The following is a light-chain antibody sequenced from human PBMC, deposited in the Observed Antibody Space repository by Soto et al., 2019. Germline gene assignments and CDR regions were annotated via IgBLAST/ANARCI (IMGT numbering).Light chain of an antibody. CDR2: EVT. CDR1: SSDVGGYNY. CDR3: SSFSTSDTLEV. V-gene: IGLV2-14*01. J-gene: IGLJ1*01. Sequence: QSALTQPASVSGSPGQSITISCTGTSSDVGGYNYVSWYQQYPGKVPRLIIYEVTYRPSGVSNRFSGSKSGNTASLTISGLRAEDQADYYCSSFSTSDTLEVFGSGTKVTAL.